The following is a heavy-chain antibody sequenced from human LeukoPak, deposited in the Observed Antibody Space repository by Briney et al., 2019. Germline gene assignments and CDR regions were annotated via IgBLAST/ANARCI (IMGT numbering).Heavy chain of an antibody. CDR3: ARVSTRNHYDSSGYSTILGGFDY. V-gene: IGHV3-7*01. D-gene: IGHD3-22*01. Sequence: GGSLRLSCAASGFTFSIYDLTWVRQAPGKGLEWVANIKQDGSEKYYVDSVKGRFTISRDNAKNSLYLQLNRLRPEDTPVYYCARVSTRNHYDSSGYSTILGGFDYWGQGTLVTVSS. J-gene: IGHJ4*02. CDR1: GFTFSIYD. CDR2: IKQDGSEK.